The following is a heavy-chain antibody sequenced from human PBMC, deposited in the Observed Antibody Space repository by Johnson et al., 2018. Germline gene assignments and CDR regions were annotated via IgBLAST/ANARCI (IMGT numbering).Heavy chain of an antibody. CDR1: GFTFGDYA. V-gene: IGHV3-49*03. J-gene: IGHJ6*03. CDR3: NRVPDYGDYGGYYYMEV. D-gene: IGHD4-17*01. Sequence: EVQLVETGGGLVQPGRSLRLSCTASGFTFGDYAMSWFRQAPGKGLEWVGFIRSKAYGGTTEYAASVNGRFTISRDDSKSIAYLQMNILKTEDTAVYYCNRVPDYGDYGGYYYMEVWGKGTTVTVSS. CDR2: IRSKAYGGTT.